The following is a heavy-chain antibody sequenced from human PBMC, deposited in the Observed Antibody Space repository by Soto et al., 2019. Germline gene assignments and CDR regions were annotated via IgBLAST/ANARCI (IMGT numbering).Heavy chain of an antibody. D-gene: IGHD3-22*01. CDR1: GFTFSTYW. CDR2: INEDGSEK. V-gene: IGHV3-7*01. J-gene: IGHJ6*02. CDR3: ARGWGYFDSSGFPYLYAMDV. Sequence: GGSLRLSCAASGFTFSTYWMSWVRQAPGKGLEWVANINEDGSEKYYVDSVEGRFTISRDNAKNSLYLQMTSLRAEDTALYYCARGWGYFDSSGFPYLYAMDVWGQGTTVTVSS.